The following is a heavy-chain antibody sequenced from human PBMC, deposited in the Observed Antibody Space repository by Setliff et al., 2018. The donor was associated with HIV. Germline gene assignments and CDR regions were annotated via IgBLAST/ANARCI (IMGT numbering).Heavy chain of an antibody. D-gene: IGHD6-19*01. V-gene: IGHV4-39*07. CDR2: IYYSGST. CDR3: ARSHRRDSSGPVNWFDP. Sequence: KPSETLSLTCAVYGGSFSSYYWGWICQPPGKGLEWIGSIYYSGSTYYNPSLKSRVTISVDTSKNQFSLKLSSVTAADTAVYYCARSHRRDSSGPVNWFDPWGQGTLVTVSS. J-gene: IGHJ5*02. CDR1: GGSFSSYY.